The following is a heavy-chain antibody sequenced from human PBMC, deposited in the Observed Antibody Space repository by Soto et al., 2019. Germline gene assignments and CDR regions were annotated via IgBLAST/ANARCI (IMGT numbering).Heavy chain of an antibody. CDR3: AMDIYGGSSRFEY. CDR2: ISSDGINK. Sequence: QVQLVESGGGAVQPGRSLRLSCAASGFTFSNNGIHWVRQAPGKGLEWVAVISSDGINKYYADSVKCRSTISRDNSKSPLSLQMNSLRVEDTAVYYCAMDIYGGSSRFEYWGQGTLVTVSS. J-gene: IGHJ4*02. V-gene: IGHV3-30*03. D-gene: IGHD2-15*01. CDR1: GFTFSNNG.